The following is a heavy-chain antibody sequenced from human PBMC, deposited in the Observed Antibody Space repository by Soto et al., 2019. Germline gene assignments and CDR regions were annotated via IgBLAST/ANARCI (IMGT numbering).Heavy chain of an antibody. CDR2: IIPIIGVT. CDR3: ARESLGAKGGAQ. V-gene: IGHV1-69*17. Sequence: QVQLVQSGAEVKRPGSSVKVSCESSGDTFNSYVISWVRQAPGQGLEWMGGIIPIIGVTHYAQKFQGRVTISALSSTGTAYMELTNLGFEDTALYYCARESLGAKGGAQWGQGTLVTVSS. CDR1: GDTFNSYV. J-gene: IGHJ4*02. D-gene: IGHD3-16*01.